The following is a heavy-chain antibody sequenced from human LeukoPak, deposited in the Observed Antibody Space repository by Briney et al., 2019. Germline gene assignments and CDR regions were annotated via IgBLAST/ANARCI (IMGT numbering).Heavy chain of an antibody. CDR2: ISYDGSNK. V-gene: IGHV3-30*01. CDR3: ARESDYYYYMDV. CDR1: GFTFSSYA. Sequence: GGSLRLSCAASGFTFSSYAMHWVRQAPGKGLEWVAVISYDGSNKYYADSVKGRFTISRDNSKNTLYLQMNSLRAEDTDVYYCARESDYYYYMDVWGKGTTVTVSS. J-gene: IGHJ6*03.